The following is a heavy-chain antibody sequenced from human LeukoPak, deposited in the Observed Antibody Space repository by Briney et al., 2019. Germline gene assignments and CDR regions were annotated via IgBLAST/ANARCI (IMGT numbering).Heavy chain of an antibody. D-gene: IGHD3-10*01. CDR2: INPNSGGT. V-gene: IGHV1-2*02. CDR1: GYTFTGYY. J-gene: IGHJ3*02. Sequence: GASVKVSCKASGYTFTGYYMHWVQQAPGQGLEWMGWINPNSGGTNYAQKFQGRVTMTRDTSISTAYMELSRLRSDDTAVYYCARDPPNEALLFDIWGQGTMVTVSS. CDR3: ARDPPNEALLFDI.